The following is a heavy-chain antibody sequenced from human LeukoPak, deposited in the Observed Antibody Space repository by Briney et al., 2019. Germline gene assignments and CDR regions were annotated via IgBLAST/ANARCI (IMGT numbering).Heavy chain of an antibody. D-gene: IGHD3-22*01. CDR3: ARVPLYDRSGYYFDY. V-gene: IGHV3-48*02. Sequence: QPGGSLRLSCAASGFTFSNYNMNWVRQAPGKGLEWVSYISTSGRAIFYADSVKGRFTISRDNAKNSLFLQMNSLGDEDTAVYYCARVPLYDRSGYYFDYWGLGTLVTVSS. CDR2: ISTSGRAI. CDR1: GFTFSNYN. J-gene: IGHJ4*02.